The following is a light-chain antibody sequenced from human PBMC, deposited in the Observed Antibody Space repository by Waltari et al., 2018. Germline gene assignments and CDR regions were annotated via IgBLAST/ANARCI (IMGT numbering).Light chain of an antibody. Sequence: MFTQSPGTLSLSPGDRATLPCRVSKRVTSNYLAWYQPKPGQAPRLLIFGASLRAAGISDNFRGGGSGTDFTLTITRLEPADFAVNYCQQYGDSPWTFGQGTKVEVK. CDR1: KRVTSNY. J-gene: IGKJ1*01. CDR3: QQYGDSPWT. CDR2: GAS. V-gene: IGKV3-20*01.